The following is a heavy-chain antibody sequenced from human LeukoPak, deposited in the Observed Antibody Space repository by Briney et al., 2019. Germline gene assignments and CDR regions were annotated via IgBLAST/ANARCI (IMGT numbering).Heavy chain of an antibody. Sequence: SETLSLTCTVSGGSISSSSYYWGWIRQPPGKGLEWIGSIYYSGSTYYNPSPKSRVTISVDTSKNQFSLKLSSVTAADTAVYYCARRSSSWYDWQYYFDYWGQGTLVTVSS. CDR1: GGSISSSSYY. CDR3: ARRSSSWYDWQYYFDY. V-gene: IGHV4-39*01. J-gene: IGHJ4*02. CDR2: IYYSGST. D-gene: IGHD6-13*01.